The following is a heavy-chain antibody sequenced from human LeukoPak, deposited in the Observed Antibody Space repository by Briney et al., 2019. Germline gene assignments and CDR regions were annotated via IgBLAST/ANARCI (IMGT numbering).Heavy chain of an antibody. CDR3: ARVPQFDYGDYPGASYYYYYYMDV. Sequence: ASVKVSCKASGGTFSSYAISWVRQAPGQGLEWMGRIIPILGIANYAQKFQGRVTITADKSTSTAYMELSSLRSEDTAVYYCARVPQFDYGDYPGASYYYYYYMDVWGKGTTVTVSS. V-gene: IGHV1-69*04. D-gene: IGHD4-17*01. J-gene: IGHJ6*03. CDR1: GGTFSSYA. CDR2: IIPILGIA.